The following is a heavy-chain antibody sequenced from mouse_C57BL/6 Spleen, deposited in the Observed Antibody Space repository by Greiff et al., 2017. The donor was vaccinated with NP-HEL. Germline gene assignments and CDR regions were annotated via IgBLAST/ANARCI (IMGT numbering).Heavy chain of an antibody. J-gene: IGHJ1*03. CDR1: GYAFSSYW. V-gene: IGHV1-80*01. D-gene: IGHD1-1*01. Sequence: VQLQQSGAELVKPGASVKISCKASGYAFSSYWMNWVKQRPGKGLEWIGQIYPGDGDTNYNGKFKGKATLTADKSSSTAYMQLSSLTSEDSAVYFCARELYGSSYGYFDVWGTGTTVTVSS. CDR3: ARELYGSSYGYFDV. CDR2: IYPGDGDT.